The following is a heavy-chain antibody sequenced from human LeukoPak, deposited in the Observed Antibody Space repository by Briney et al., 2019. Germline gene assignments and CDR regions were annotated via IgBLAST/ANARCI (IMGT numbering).Heavy chain of an antibody. CDR2: IYFTGNYI. V-gene: IGHV3-21*01. CDR3: AREFNTVGNFDY. CDR1: GFTFSRYS. D-gene: IGHD3-10*01. Sequence: GGSLRLSCVTSGFTFSRYSMRWVRQAPGKGLEWVSSIYFTGNYISYADSVKGRFTISRDNAKNSLYLQMNSLRAEDTAVYYCAREFNTVGNFDYWGQGTLLTVSS. J-gene: IGHJ4*02.